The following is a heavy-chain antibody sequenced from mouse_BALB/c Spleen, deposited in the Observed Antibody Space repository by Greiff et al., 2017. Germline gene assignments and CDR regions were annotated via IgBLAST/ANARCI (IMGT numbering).Heavy chain of an antibody. J-gene: IGHJ2*01. V-gene: IGHV5-6*01. CDR2: ISSGGSYT. CDR3: ARHDGNYDDYFDY. D-gene: IGHD2-1*01. Sequence: EVQLVESGGDLVKPGGSLKLSCAASGFTFSSYGMSWVRQTPDKRLEWVATISSGGSYTNYPDSMKGRYTIARDNANNTLYMQMSRLKSEDTAMYYCARHDGNYDDYFDYWGQGTTLTVPS. CDR1: GFTFSSYG.